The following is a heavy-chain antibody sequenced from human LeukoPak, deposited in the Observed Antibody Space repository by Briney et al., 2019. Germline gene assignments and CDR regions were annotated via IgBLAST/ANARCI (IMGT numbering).Heavy chain of an antibody. CDR3: ARMVGGDYFDY. J-gene: IGHJ4*02. CDR1: GYSISSGYY. V-gene: IGHV4-38-2*02. Sequence: SETLSLTCTVSGYSISSGYYWGWIRQPPGKGLEWIGSIYHSGSTYYNPSLKSRVTISVDTSKNQFSLKLSSVTAADTAVYYCARMVGGDYFDYWGQGTLVTVSS. D-gene: IGHD3-10*01. CDR2: IYHSGST.